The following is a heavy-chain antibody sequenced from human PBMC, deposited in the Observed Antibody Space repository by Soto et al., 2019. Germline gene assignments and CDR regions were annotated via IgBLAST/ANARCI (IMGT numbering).Heavy chain of an antibody. CDR2: ISNYNGNT. Sequence: ASVKVSGKASGGTCGSQGITWVRQAPGQGLEWMGGISNYNGNTNYAQKLQDRVTLTTDTSTSTAYMELRSLKSDDPAVYYCARRLYGDYDYWGQGTLVTVSS. V-gene: IGHV1-18*01. CDR3: ARRLYGDYDY. CDR1: GGTCGSQG. D-gene: IGHD4-17*01. J-gene: IGHJ4*02.